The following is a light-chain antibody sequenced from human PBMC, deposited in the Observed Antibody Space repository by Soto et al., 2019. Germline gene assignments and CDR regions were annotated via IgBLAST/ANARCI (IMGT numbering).Light chain of an antibody. CDR2: GVT. Sequence: QSVLTQPTSVSGSPGQSITISCTGNHNDIGTYDYVSWYQQHPGRAPRLLIHGVTTRPSGISGRFSASKSGLTASLTISGLQPEDEADYYCSSYTSSSTPLGFGTGTKVTVL. CDR3: SSYTSSSTPLG. J-gene: IGLJ1*01. V-gene: IGLV2-14*03. CDR1: HNDIGTYDY.